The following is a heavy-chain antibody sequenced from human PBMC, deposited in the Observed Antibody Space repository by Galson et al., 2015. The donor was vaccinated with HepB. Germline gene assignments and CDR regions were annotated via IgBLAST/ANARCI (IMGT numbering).Heavy chain of an antibody. CDR1: GYTLTELS. J-gene: IGHJ4*02. Sequence: SVKVSCKVSGYTLTELSMHWVRQAPGKGLEWMGGFDPEDGETIYAQKFQGRVTMTEDTSTDTAYMELSSLRSEDTAVYYCATADLRTIFGVFDYWGQGTLVTVSS. CDR2: FDPEDGET. D-gene: IGHD3-3*01. CDR3: ATADLRTIFGVFDY. V-gene: IGHV1-24*01.